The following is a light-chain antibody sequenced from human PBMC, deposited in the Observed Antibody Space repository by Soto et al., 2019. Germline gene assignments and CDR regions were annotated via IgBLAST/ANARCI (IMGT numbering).Light chain of an antibody. CDR2: DAS. Sequence: EIVLTQSPATLSLSPGERATLSCTASQSVGNYLALYQQNPGQARRLLIYDASKSATGIPDRFSGSGSGTDFPLTISSLEPEDIAVYYCLQRNSWPRVFGGGTKVEIK. CDR3: LQRNSWPRV. V-gene: IGKV3-11*01. CDR1: QSVGNY. J-gene: IGKJ4*01.